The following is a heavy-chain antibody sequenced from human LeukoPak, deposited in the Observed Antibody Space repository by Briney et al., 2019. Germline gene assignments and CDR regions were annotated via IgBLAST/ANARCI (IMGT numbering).Heavy chain of an antibody. CDR3: VREGYCSGGTCHWHAFDI. Sequence: SETPSLTCTVSGDSISSYYWSWIRQPPGKGLEWIGYIYYSGSTTYNPSLKSRVTISVDTSKNQFSLKLSSVTAADTAVYYCVREGYCSGGTCHWHAFDIWGQGTMVTVSS. J-gene: IGHJ3*02. CDR2: IYYSGST. V-gene: IGHV4-59*01. D-gene: IGHD2-15*01. CDR1: GDSISSYY.